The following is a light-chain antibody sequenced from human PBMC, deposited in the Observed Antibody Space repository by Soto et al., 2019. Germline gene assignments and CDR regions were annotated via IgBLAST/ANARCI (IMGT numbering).Light chain of an antibody. V-gene: IGKV3-15*01. CDR3: QQYHNWPMYT. CDR1: QSVSSN. J-gene: IGKJ2*01. Sequence: EIVMTQSPATLSVSPGERATLSCRASQSVSSNLAWYQQKPGQAPRLLIYGASTRATGIPARFSGSGSGTEFTLTISSLQSEDFVVYYCQQYHNWPMYTFGQGTRLEIK. CDR2: GAS.